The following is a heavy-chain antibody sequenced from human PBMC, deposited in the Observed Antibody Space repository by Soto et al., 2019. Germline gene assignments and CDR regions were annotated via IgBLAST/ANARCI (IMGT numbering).Heavy chain of an antibody. Sequence: ASVKVSCKASGYTFTSYYINWVRQATGQGLEWMGWMNPNSGNTGYAQKFQGRVTMTRNTSISTAYMELSSLRSEDTAVYYCARGRVAYCGGDCYSSFDYWGQGTLVTVSS. V-gene: IGHV1-8*01. CDR2: MNPNSGNT. CDR1: GYTFTSYY. J-gene: IGHJ4*02. CDR3: ARGRVAYCGGDCYSSFDY. D-gene: IGHD2-21*02.